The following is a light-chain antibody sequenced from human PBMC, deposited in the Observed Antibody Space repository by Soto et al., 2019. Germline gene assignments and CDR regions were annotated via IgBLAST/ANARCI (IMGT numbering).Light chain of an antibody. J-gene: IGKJ1*01. CDR3: QQSYITPGT. V-gene: IGKV1-39*01. CDR2: GAI. Sequence: DIQMTQSPSSLSASVGDRVTITCRASQSVSKYLNWYQQNPGKAPKLLIYGAISLHSGVPSRFSGSGSGTYFTLTISNLQPEDFASYYCQQSYITPGTFGQGTKVDIK. CDR1: QSVSKY.